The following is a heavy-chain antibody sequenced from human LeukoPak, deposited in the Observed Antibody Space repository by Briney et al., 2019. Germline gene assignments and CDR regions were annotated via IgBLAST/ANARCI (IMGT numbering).Heavy chain of an antibody. CDR2: ISPDGSEI. D-gene: IGHD1-20*01. Sequence: GGSLRLSCTASGFTFSSYWMSWVRQGPGKGLEWVANISPDGSEIYYVDSVKGRFTISRDNAKNSLYLQMNSLRAGDTAVYYCARDNWNFDYWGQGTLVTVSS. CDR3: ARDNWNFDY. V-gene: IGHV3-7*01. CDR1: GFTFSSYW. J-gene: IGHJ4*02.